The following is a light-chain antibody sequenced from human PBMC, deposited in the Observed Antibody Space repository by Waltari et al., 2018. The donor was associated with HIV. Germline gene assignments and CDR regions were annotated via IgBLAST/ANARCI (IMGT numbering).Light chain of an antibody. CDR3: QVWDASSDHLVI. V-gene: IGLV3-21*02. Sequence: SFVLTQPPPVSVAPGPTARTTCGGNNIGDKTVHWYQQKPGQAPLLVVYDDSDRPSGIPERFSGSNSWNTATLTISRVEAGDEADYYCQVWDASSDHLVIFGGGTKLTVL. CDR2: DDS. CDR1: NIGDKT. J-gene: IGLJ2*01.